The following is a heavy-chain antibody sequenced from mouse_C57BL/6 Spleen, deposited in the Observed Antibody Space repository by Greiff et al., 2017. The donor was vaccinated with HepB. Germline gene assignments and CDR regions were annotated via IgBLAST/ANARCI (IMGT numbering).Heavy chain of an antibody. V-gene: IGHV1-26*01. J-gene: IGHJ4*01. D-gene: IGHD2-3*01. CDR3: TRGLIDDSYCDAMDY. Sequence: VQLQQSGPELVKPGASVQISCKASGYTFNDYYMNWVKQSHVKGLEWIGDINPNNGGTSDTQKFKGKATLTVDQSSTTAYMELRSLTSEDSAVYYCTRGLIDDSYCDAMDYWGQGTSVTVAS. CDR1: GYTFNDYY. CDR2: INPNNGGT.